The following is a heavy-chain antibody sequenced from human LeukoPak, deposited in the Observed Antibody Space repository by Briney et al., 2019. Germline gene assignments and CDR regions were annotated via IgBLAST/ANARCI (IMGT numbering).Heavy chain of an antibody. CDR3: ALVGATSWAPIDY. V-gene: IGHV3-21*01. Sequence: GGSLTLSCAVSGFTFSRFSMTWVRQAPGKGLEWVSSISSSSSYIYYRDSVKGRFTISRDNAKNSLYLQMHSLRAEDTAVYYCALVGATSWAPIDYWGQGTLVTVSS. CDR2: ISSSSSYI. CDR1: GFTFSRFS. J-gene: IGHJ4*02. D-gene: IGHD1-26*01.